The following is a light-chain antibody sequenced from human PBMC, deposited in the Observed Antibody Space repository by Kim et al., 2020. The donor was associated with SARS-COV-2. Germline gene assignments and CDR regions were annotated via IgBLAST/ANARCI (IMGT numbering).Light chain of an antibody. CDR3: MQALQTRWT. V-gene: IGKV2-28*01. J-gene: IGKJ1*01. CDR2: LGS. Sequence: DIVMTQSPLSLPVTPGEPASISCRSSQSLLHSNGYNYLDWYLQKPGQSPQLLIYLGSNRASGVPDRLSGSGSGTGFTLKISIVEAEGVGVYYCMQALQTRWTFGQGTKVDIK. CDR1: QSLLHSNGYNY.